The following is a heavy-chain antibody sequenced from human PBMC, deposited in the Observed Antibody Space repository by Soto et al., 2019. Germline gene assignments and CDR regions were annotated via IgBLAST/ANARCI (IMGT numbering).Heavy chain of an antibody. J-gene: IGHJ4*02. D-gene: IGHD4-4*01. Sequence: QVQLVQSGAEVKKPGSSVKVSCTASGGTFSSYAISWVRQAPGQGFEWMGGIIPIFGTANYAQKFQGRVTITADESTSTAYMELSSLRSEDTAVYYCARDGGVYDYSPFDYWGQGTLVTVSS. CDR1: GGTFSSYA. CDR3: ARDGGVYDYSPFDY. CDR2: IIPIFGTA. V-gene: IGHV1-69*12.